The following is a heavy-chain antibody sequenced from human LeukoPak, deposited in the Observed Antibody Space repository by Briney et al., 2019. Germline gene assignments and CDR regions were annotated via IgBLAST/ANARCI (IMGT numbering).Heavy chain of an antibody. Sequence: SETLSLTCTVSGGSISSYYWSWIRQPPGKGLEWIGYIYYSGSTNHNPSLKSRVTISVGTSKSQFSLKLSSVTAADTAIYYCARHRVIAAAGTGVFDSWGQGTLVTVSS. V-gene: IGHV4-59*08. CDR3: ARHRVIAAAGTGVFDS. CDR2: IYYSGST. D-gene: IGHD6-13*01. CDR1: GGSISSYY. J-gene: IGHJ4*02.